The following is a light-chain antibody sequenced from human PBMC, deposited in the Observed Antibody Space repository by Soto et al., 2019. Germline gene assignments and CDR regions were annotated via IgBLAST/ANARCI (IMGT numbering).Light chain of an antibody. CDR2: KVS. CDR3: MQGTHWPIT. CDR1: QSLVHSDGIAY. Sequence: DVVMTQSPLSLPVTLGQPASISCRSNQSLVHSDGIAYFSWFQQRPGRSPRRLIYKVSNRDSGVQARFSGSGSGTDFALKNSRVEAEDVVVDYCMQGTHWPITFGQGTRLEIK. V-gene: IGKV2-30*02. J-gene: IGKJ5*01.